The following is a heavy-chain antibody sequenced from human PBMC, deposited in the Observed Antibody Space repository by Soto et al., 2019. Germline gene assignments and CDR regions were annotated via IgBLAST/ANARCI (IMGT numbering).Heavy chain of an antibody. CDR2: IIPIFGTA. V-gene: IGHV1-69*13. D-gene: IGHD3-3*01. Sequence: SVKVSCKASGGTFSSYAISWVRQAPGQGLEWMGGIIPIFGTANYAQKFQGRVTITADESTSTAYMELSSLRSEDTAVYYCARVPRRYDFWSGQFDYWGQGTLVTVSS. J-gene: IGHJ4*02. CDR1: GGTFSSYA. CDR3: ARVPRRYDFWSGQFDY.